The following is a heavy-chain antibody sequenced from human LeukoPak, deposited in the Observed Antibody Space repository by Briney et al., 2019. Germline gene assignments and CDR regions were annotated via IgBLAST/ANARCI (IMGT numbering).Heavy chain of an antibody. CDR3: ARGYGDYSPIYYYYYYVDV. V-gene: IGHV3-30-3*01. J-gene: IGHJ6*03. D-gene: IGHD4-17*01. CDR2: ISYDGSNK. Sequence: PGGSLRLSCAASGFTFSSYAMHWVRQAPGKGLEWVAVISYDGSNKYYADSVKGRFTISRDNSKNTLYLQMNSLRAEDTAVYYCARGYGDYSPIYYYYYYVDVWGKGTTVTVSS. CDR1: GFTFSSYA.